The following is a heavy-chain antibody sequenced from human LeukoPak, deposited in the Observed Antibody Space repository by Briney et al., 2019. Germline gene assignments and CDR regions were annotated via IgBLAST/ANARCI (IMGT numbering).Heavy chain of an antibody. Sequence: SETLSLTCTVSGYSISSGYYWGWIRQPPGKGLEWIGSIYHSGSTYYNPSLKSRVTIPVDTSKNQFSLKLSSVTAADTAVHYCAQIRFLTLNWFDPWGQGTLVTVSS. J-gene: IGHJ5*02. D-gene: IGHD3-3*01. V-gene: IGHV4-38-2*02. CDR3: AQIRFLTLNWFDP. CDR1: GYSISSGYY. CDR2: IYHSGST.